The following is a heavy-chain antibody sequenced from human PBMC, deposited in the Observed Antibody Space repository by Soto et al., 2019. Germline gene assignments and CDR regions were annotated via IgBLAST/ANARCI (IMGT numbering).Heavy chain of an antibody. Sequence: ASVKVSCKVSGYTLTELSMHWVRQAPGKVLEWLGGFVPEDGETIYAQKFQGRVTMTEDTSTDTAYMELSSLRSEDTAVYYCATGGGVVVPAAFSYWGLG. V-gene: IGHV1-24*01. J-gene: IGHJ4*02. D-gene: IGHD2-2*01. CDR2: FVPEDGET. CDR3: ATGGGVVVPAAFSY. CDR1: GYTLTELS.